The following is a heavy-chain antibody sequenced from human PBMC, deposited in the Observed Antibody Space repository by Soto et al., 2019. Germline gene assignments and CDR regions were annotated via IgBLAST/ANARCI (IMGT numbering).Heavy chain of an antibody. CDR2: INPTSST. V-gene: IGHV1-46*01. Sequence: ASVKVSCKASGYTFTSYYMHWVRQAPGQGLEWMGIINPTSSTSYAQKFQGRVTMTRDTSTSTVYMELSSLRSEDTAVYYCAREPNYFDYWGQGTLGTVSS. J-gene: IGHJ4*02. CDR3: AREPNYFDY. CDR1: GYTFTSYY.